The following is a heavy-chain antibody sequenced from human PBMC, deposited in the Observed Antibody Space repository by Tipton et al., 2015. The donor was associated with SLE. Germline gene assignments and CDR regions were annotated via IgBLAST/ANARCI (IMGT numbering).Heavy chain of an antibody. CDR2: IYYSGST. CDR1: GGSISSTSHY. CDR3: ARQDYSSSSAGWFDP. V-gene: IGHV4-39*01. D-gene: IGHD6-6*01. Sequence: PSLTCTVSGGSISSTSHYWDWIRQPPGKGLEWIGSIYYSGSTYYNPSLKSRVTISVDTSKNQFSLRLSSVTAADTAVYYCARQDYSSSSAGWFDPWGQGTLVTVSS. J-gene: IGHJ5*02.